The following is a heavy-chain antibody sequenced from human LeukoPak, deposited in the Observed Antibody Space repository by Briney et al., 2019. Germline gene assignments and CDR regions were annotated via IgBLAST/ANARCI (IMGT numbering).Heavy chain of an antibody. CDR2: ISGSGVST. V-gene: IGHV3-23*01. CDR3: VKDAGYSLDYFDY. CDR1: GLTFGTYA. D-gene: IGHD1-26*01. Sequence: PGGSLRLSCAASGLTFGTYAMSWVRQAPGKGLEWVSAISGSGVSTYYADSVKGRFIISRDNSKNTLFLQMNSLRAEDTAVYYCVKDAGYSLDYFDYWGQGVLVTVSS. J-gene: IGHJ4*02.